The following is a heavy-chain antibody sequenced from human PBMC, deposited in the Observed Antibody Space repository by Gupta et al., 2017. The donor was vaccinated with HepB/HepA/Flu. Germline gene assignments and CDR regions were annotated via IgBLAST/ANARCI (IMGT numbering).Heavy chain of an antibody. V-gene: IGHV3-33*01. CDR3: GRLGEIQMNYYYYYMDV. CDR1: GFTFPAFD. D-gene: IGHD5-18*01. CDR2: IRYDGVEI. Sequence: QLVASGGGVAQSGTSLTPSCSVSGFTFPAFDMHWGRRAPGKGLEWGGLIRYDGVEINFADSVKGRFTISRDNTKNMVCLQMSSLRVEDTAVYDCGRLGEIQMNYYYYYMDVWGKGTTVTGSS. J-gene: IGHJ6*03.